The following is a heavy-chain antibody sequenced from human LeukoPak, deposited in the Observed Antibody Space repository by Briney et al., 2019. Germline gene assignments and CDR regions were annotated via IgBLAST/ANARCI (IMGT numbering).Heavy chain of an antibody. Sequence: ASVKVSCKASGGTFSSYAISWARQAPGQGLEWMGRIIPIFGTANYAQKFQGRVTITTDESTSTAYMELSSLRSEDTAVYYCARDVGVVVPAAMRGYNWFDPWGQGTLVTVSS. J-gene: IGHJ5*02. D-gene: IGHD2-2*01. CDR3: ARDVGVVVPAAMRGYNWFDP. CDR2: IIPIFGTA. V-gene: IGHV1-69*05. CDR1: GGTFSSYA.